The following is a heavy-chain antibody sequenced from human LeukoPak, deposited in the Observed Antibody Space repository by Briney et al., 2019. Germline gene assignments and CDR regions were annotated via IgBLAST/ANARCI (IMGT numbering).Heavy chain of an antibody. CDR3: ARALTDSSGYYYFDY. CDR1: GYTFTSYY. V-gene: IGHV1-46*01. CDR2: INPSGGST. D-gene: IGHD3-22*01. Sequence: GASVKVSCKASGYTFTSYYMHWVRQAPGQGLEWMGIINPSGGSTSYAQMFQGRVTMTRDTSTSTVYMELSSLRSEDTAVYYCARALTDSSGYYYFDYWGQGTLVTVSS. J-gene: IGHJ4*02.